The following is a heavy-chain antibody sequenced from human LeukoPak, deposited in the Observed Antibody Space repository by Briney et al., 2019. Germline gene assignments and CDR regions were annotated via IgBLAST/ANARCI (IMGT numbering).Heavy chain of an antibody. D-gene: IGHD6-19*01. CDR3: AREDSSGPPN. CDR2: IIPIFGTA. Sequence: ASVKVSFKASGGTFSSYAISWVRQAPGQGLEWMGGIIPIFGTANYAQKFQGRVTITADESTSTAYMELSSLRSEDTAVYYCAREDSSGPPNWGQGTLVTVSS. V-gene: IGHV1-69*13. CDR1: GGTFSSYA. J-gene: IGHJ4*02.